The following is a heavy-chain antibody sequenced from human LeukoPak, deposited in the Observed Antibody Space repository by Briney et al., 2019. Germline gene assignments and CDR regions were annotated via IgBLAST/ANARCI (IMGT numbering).Heavy chain of an antibody. Sequence: ASVKVSCKASVGTFSSYAISWVRQAAGRGLEWMGGIIPIFGTANYAQKIQGRVTITTDEPTSTAYMELSSLRSEDTAVYYCAGEDGTFYYWGQGTLVTVSS. V-gene: IGHV1-69*05. CDR1: VGTFSSYA. D-gene: IGHD1/OR15-1a*01. CDR3: AGEDGTFYY. J-gene: IGHJ4*02. CDR2: IIPIFGTA.